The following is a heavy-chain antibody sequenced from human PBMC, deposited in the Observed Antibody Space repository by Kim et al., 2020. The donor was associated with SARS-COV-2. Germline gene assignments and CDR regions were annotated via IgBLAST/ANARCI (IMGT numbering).Heavy chain of an antibody. Sequence: SETLSLTCTVSGGSISSGSYYWSWIRQPAGKGLEWIGRIYTSGSTNYNPSLKSRVTISVDTSKNQFSLKLSSVTAADTAVYYCARGDPPGYCSSTSCYGPYYYYYYGMDVWGQGTTVTVSS. CDR2: IYTSGST. J-gene: IGHJ6*02. CDR1: GGSISSGSYY. CDR3: ARGDPPGYCSSTSCYGPYYYYYYGMDV. V-gene: IGHV4-61*02. D-gene: IGHD2-2*03.